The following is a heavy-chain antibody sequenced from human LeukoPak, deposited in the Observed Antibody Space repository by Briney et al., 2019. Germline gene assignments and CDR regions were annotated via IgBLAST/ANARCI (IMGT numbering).Heavy chain of an antibody. J-gene: IGHJ6*03. Sequence: GGSLRLSCAASGFTFTEYWMTWVRQAPGQRLEWVANIKQDGSEVYYVDSVEGRFTNSRDNTKNSVYLQMNSLGVEDTAVYYCAREAYCGGPSCFAVSYMDVWGEGTTVTVSS. D-gene: IGHD2-21*01. CDR2: IKQDGSEV. V-gene: IGHV3-7*01. CDR1: GFTFTEYW. CDR3: AREAYCGGPSCFAVSYMDV.